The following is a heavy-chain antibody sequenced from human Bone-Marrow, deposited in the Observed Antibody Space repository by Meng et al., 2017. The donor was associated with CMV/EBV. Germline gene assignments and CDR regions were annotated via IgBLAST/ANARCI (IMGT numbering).Heavy chain of an antibody. J-gene: IGHJ6*02. CDR3: ARDHRDSSGHYYGMDV. Sequence: GESLKISCAACGFTFSSYDMHWVRQATGKGLEWVSAIGTAGDTYYPGSVKGRFTISRENAKNSLYLQMNSLRAGDTAVYYCARDHRDSSGHYYGMDVWGQGTTVTVSS. V-gene: IGHV3-13*01. CDR1: GFTFSSYD. CDR2: IGTAGDT. D-gene: IGHD3-22*01.